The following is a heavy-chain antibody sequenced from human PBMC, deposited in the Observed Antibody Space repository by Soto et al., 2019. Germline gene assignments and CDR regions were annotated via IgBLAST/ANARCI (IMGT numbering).Heavy chain of an antibody. J-gene: IGHJ5*02. CDR3: ARDWSPYCSSTSCYFGWFDP. CDR1: GYTFTSYA. D-gene: IGHD2-2*01. CDR2: INAGNGNT. Sequence: GASVKVSCKASGYTFTSYAMHWVRQAPGQRLEWMGWINAGNGNTKYSQKFQGRVTITRDTSASTAYMELSSLRSEDTAVYYCARDWSPYCSSTSCYFGWFDPWGQGTLVTVSS. V-gene: IGHV1-3*01.